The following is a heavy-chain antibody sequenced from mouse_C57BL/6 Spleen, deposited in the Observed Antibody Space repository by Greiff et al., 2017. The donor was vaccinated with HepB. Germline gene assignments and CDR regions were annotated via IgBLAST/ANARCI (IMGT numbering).Heavy chain of an antibody. Sequence: EVKLMESGGGLVQPGGSLSLSCAASGFTFTDYYMSWVRQPPGKALEWLGFIRNKANGYTTEYSASVKGRFTISRDNSQSILYLQMNALRAEDSATYYCARYISNYGPYAMDYWGQGTSVTVSS. CDR2: IRNKANGYTT. D-gene: IGHD2-5*01. CDR3: ARYISNYGPYAMDY. CDR1: GFTFTDYY. V-gene: IGHV7-3*01. J-gene: IGHJ4*01.